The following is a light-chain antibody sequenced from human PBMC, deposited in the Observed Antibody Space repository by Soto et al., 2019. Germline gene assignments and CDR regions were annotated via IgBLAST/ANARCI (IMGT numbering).Light chain of an antibody. CDR1: NSDVGCDY. Sequence: QSALTQPASVSGSPGQSITISCTGTNSDVGCDYVSWYQQHPGKAPKLIIYEVSNRPSGVSNRFSGSKSGNTASLTISGLQAEDDADYYCSSYTSSSTYVFGTGTKVTV. CDR3: SSYTSSSTYV. V-gene: IGLV2-14*01. CDR2: EVS. J-gene: IGLJ1*01.